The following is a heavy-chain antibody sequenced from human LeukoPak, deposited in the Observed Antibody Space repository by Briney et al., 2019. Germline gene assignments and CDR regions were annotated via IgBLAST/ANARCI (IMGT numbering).Heavy chain of an antibody. CDR1: GYTFTTHD. CDR3: VRTPPNWGFDY. J-gene: IGHJ4*02. CDR2: MSPNSGDT. V-gene: IGHV1-8*01. D-gene: IGHD7-27*01. Sequence: ASVKVSCKASGYTFTTHDINWVRQATGQGLEWLGWMSPNSGDTGYAQKFQGRVTMTSDSSISTAYMELSSLRSEDTAIYYCVRTPPNWGFDYWGQGTLVTVSS.